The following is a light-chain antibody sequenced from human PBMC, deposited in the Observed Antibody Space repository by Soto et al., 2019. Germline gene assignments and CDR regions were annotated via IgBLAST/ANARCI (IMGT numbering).Light chain of an antibody. CDR3: QQSYNTPDS. V-gene: IGKV1-39*01. CDR1: QSISTY. CDR2: VAS. Sequence: DIQMTQSPSSLSASVGDSVTIICRASQSISTYLNWYQQKPGKVPKLLISVASNLQSAVPSRFSGSGSGTDFTLIINSPPTESFATYDCQQSYNTPDSFGEGTKLDI. J-gene: IGKJ2*03.